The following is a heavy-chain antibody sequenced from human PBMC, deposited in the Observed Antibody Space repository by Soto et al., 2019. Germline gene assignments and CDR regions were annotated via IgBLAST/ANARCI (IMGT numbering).Heavy chain of an antibody. CDR2: VSSSGIA. Sequence: PSETLHLTWSVSGDSISTYYWSWIRQPPGKGLEWLGHVSSSGIAIYNPSLESRVTISADTSKNHFFLDLDSVTAADTAVYFCAAVSVYSTSFDYWGHGTLVTVSS. CDR1: GDSISTYY. D-gene: IGHD5-12*01. CDR3: AAVSVYSTSFDY. V-gene: IGHV4-59*01. J-gene: IGHJ4*01.